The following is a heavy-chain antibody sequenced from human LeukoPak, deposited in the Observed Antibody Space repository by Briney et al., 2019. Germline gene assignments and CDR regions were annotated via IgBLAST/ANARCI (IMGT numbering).Heavy chain of an antibody. J-gene: IGHJ4*02. Sequence: SETLSLTCTVSGGSISSYYWNWIRQPPGKGLEWIGYIYYSGSTNYNPSLKSRVTISVDTSKNQFSLKLSSVTAADTAVYYCARGADSSGYYSIFYFDYWGQGTLVTVAS. CDR2: IYYSGST. CDR3: ARGADSSGYYSIFYFDY. CDR1: GGSISSYY. D-gene: IGHD3-22*01. V-gene: IGHV4-59*01.